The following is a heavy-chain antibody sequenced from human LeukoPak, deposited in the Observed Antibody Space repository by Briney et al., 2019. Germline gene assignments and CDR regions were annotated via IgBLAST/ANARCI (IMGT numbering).Heavy chain of an antibody. V-gene: IGHV6-1*01. Sequence: SQTLSLTCAISGDSVSSNSAAWNWISQSSSRGLEWLGRTYYRSKWYTYYAVSVKSRISINRDTSKNQISLQLNSVTPEDTAVYYCARSTGPIDYWGQGTLVTVSS. J-gene: IGHJ4*02. CDR3: ARSTGPIDY. CDR2: TYYRSKWYT. CDR1: GDSVSSNSAA. D-gene: IGHD1-1*01.